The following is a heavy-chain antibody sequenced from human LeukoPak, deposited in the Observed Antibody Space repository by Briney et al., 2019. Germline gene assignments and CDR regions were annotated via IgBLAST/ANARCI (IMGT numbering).Heavy chain of an antibody. CDR2: ISGSGGST. J-gene: IGHJ4*02. V-gene: IGHV3-23*01. CDR3: AKDHHQWAVAGTGY. D-gene: IGHD6-19*01. Sequence: GGPLRLSCAASGFTFSSYAMSWVRQAPGKGLEWVSAISGSGGSTYYADSVKGRFTISRDNSKNTLYLQMNSLRAEDTAVYYCAKDHHQWAVAGTGYWGQGTLVTVSS. CDR1: GFTFSSYA.